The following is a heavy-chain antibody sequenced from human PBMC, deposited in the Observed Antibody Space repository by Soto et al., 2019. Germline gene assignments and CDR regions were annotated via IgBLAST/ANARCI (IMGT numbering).Heavy chain of an antibody. CDR2: INHSGST. V-gene: IGHV4-34*01. CDR3: ARGLVIAAAGSASGTTDY. D-gene: IGHD6-13*01. CDR1: GGSFIGYY. Sequence: PSETLSLTCAVYGGSFIGYYWSWIRQPTGKGLEWIGEINHSGSTNYNPSLKSRVTISVDTSKNQFSLKLSSVTAADTAVYYCARGLVIAAAGSASGTTDYWGQGTLVTVSS. J-gene: IGHJ4*02.